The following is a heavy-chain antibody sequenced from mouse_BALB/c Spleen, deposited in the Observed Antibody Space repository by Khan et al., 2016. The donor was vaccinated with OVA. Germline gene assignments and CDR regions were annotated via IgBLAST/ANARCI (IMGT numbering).Heavy chain of an antibody. CDR1: GYTFTDFT. CDR2: ISTYYGDA. J-gene: IGHJ3*01. Sequence: QVQLQQSGAELVRPGVSVKISCKGSGYTFTDFTMHWVKQSHAMSLEWIGVISTYYGDANYNQKFKDKATMTVDKSSNTAYMDLARLTSEDSAIEYWARGGGGDRFLYWCQGTLVTVSA. V-gene: IGHV1S137*01. CDR3: ARGGGGDRFLY.